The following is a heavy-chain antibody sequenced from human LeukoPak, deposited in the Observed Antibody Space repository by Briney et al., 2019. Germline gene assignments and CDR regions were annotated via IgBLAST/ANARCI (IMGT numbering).Heavy chain of an antibody. V-gene: IGHV3-21*01. D-gene: IGHD3-22*01. J-gene: IGHJ4*02. CDR2: ISSSSYI. CDR3: ARDDSSGYPDY. Sequence: GGSLRLSCAASGFTFSSYSMNWVRQAPGKGLEWVSSISSSSYIYYADSVKGRFTISRDNAKNSLYLQMNSLRAEDTAVYYCARDDSSGYPDYWGQGTLVTVSS. CDR1: GFTFSSYS.